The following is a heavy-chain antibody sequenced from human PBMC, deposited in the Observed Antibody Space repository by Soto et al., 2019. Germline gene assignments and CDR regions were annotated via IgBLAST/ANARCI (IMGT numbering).Heavy chain of an antibody. V-gene: IGHV1-69*13. CDR2: IIPIFGTA. Sequence: SVKGSCKASGGTFSSYAISWVRQAPGQGLEWMGGIIPIFGTANYAQKFRGRVTITADESTSTAYMELSSLRAEDTAVYYCARDGKGLRFLEWSLHGMDVWGQGTTVTVSS. CDR1: GGTFSSYA. CDR3: ARDGKGLRFLEWSLHGMDV. D-gene: IGHD3-3*01. J-gene: IGHJ6*02.